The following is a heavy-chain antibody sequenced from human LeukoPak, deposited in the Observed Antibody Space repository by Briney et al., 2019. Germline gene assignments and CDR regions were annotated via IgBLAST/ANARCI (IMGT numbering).Heavy chain of an antibody. CDR3: ARRAAAVGTCYMDV. D-gene: IGHD6-13*01. J-gene: IGHJ6*03. CDR2: IYYSGGT. CDR1: GGSINSYY. Sequence: SETLSLTCTVSGGSINSYYWNWIRQPPGKGLEWIGYIYYSGGTNYNPSLKSRVTIAVDTSKNQFSLKLSSVTAADTAVYYCARRAAAVGTCYMDVWGKGTTVTASS. V-gene: IGHV4-59*01.